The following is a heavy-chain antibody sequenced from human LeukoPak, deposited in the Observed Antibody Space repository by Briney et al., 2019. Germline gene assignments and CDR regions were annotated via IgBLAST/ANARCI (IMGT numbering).Heavy chain of an antibody. CDR3: QAEDGIRYFDWLLSPFDY. CDR2: ISGSGGST. D-gene: IGHD3-9*01. J-gene: IGHJ4*02. Sequence: GGSLRLSCAASGFTFSSYAMSWVRQSPCKGLELVSAISGSGGSTYYADSVKGRFTISRDNSKNALYLQMNSLRAEDTAVFFFQAEDGIRYFDWLLSPFDYWGQGTLVTVSS. CDR1: GFTFSSYA. V-gene: IGHV3-23*01.